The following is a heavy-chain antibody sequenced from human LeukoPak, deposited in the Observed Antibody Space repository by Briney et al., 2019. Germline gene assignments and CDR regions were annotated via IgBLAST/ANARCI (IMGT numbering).Heavy chain of an antibody. D-gene: IGHD5-12*01. J-gene: IGHJ3*02. CDR1: GGSISSYY. Sequence: PSETLSLTCTVSGGSISSYYWSWIRQPPGKGLEWIGYIYYSGSTNYNPSLKSRVTISVDTSKNQFSLKLSSVTAADTAVYYCARLYSGWDAFDIWGQGTMVTVSS. V-gene: IGHV4-59*01. CDR3: ARLYSGWDAFDI. CDR2: IYYSGST.